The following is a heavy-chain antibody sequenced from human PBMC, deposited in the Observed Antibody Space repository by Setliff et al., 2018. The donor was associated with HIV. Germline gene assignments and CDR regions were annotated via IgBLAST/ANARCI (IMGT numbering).Heavy chain of an antibody. CDR2: INPSSTST. CDR3: ARDHMSVGAWVGATSRGLFQH. CDR1: GYTFTTYY. Sequence: GASVKVSCKASGYTFTTYYIHWVRQAPGQGLEWMGIINPSSTSTNYAQRFQGRVTMTRDTSTSTVYMELSSLRSEDTAVYYCARDHMSVGAWVGATSRGLFQHWGQGTPVTVSS. D-gene: IGHD1-26*01. J-gene: IGHJ1*01. V-gene: IGHV1-46*01.